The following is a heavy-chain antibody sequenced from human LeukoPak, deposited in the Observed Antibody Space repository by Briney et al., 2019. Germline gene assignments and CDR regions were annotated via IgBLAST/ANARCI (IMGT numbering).Heavy chain of an antibody. CDR2: IYYSGST. CDR3: ARHLTTVTPFDY. J-gene: IGHJ4*02. V-gene: IGHV4-59*08. D-gene: IGHD4-17*01. Sequence: SETLSLTCTVSGGSISSYYWSWIRQPPGKGLEWIGYIYYSGSTNYNPPLKSRVTISVDTSKNQFSLKLSSVTAADTAVYYCARHLTTVTPFDYWGQGTLVTVSS. CDR1: GGSISSYY.